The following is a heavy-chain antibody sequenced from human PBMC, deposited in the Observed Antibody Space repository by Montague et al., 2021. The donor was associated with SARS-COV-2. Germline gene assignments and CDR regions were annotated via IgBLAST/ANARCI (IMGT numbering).Heavy chain of an antibody. J-gene: IGHJ4*02. Sequence: SETLSLTCTVSGYSISSGYYWGWIRQPPGKGLEWIGSNYHSGSTYYNPXXKSRVTISVDTSKNQFSLKLSSVTAADTAVYYCARSQDCSTTSCHFDYWGQGTLVTVSS. D-gene: IGHD2-2*01. CDR1: GYSISSGYY. CDR2: NYHSGST. V-gene: IGHV4-38-2*02. CDR3: ARSQDCSTTSCHFDY.